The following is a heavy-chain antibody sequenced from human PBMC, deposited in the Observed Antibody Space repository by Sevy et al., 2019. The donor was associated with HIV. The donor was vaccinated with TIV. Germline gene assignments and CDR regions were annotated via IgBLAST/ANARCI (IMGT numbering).Heavy chain of an antibody. CDR3: ARETYDSSGYYQTIDY. CDR2: IYYSGST. V-gene: IGHV4-59*01. Sequence: SETLSLTCTVSGGSISSYYWSWIRQPPGKGLEWIGYIYYSGSTNYNPSLKSRVTISVDTSKNQFSLKLSSVTAADTAVYYCARETYDSSGYYQTIDYWGQGTLVTVSS. CDR1: GGSISSYY. J-gene: IGHJ4*02. D-gene: IGHD3-22*01.